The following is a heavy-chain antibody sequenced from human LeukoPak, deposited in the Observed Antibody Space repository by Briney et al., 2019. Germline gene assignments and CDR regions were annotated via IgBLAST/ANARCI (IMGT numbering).Heavy chain of an antibody. J-gene: IGHJ6*02. CDR2: IYYSGST. Sequence: SETLSLTCTVSGGSISSSSYYWGWIRQPPGKGLEWIGSIYYSGSTYYNPSLKSRVTISVDTSKNQFSLKLSSVTAADTAVYYCARADYDILTGYYGGGYGMDVWGQGTTVTVSS. V-gene: IGHV4-39*07. D-gene: IGHD3-9*01. CDR1: GGSISSSSYY. CDR3: ARADYDILTGYYGGGYGMDV.